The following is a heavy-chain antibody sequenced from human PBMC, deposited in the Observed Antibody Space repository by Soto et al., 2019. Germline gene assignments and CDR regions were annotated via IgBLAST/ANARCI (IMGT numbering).Heavy chain of an antibody. CDR2: ISHTGTT. CDR3: ARVISSRDEYFDY. D-gene: IGHD2-2*01. CDR1: GGSISSSSYY. Sequence: PSETLSLTCTVSGGSISSSSYYWGWIRQPPGKGLEWIGEISHTGTTNYNPSLKSRVTMSVDKPKNQFSLNLTSVTAADTAVYYCARVISSRDEYFDYWGQGTVVTVSS. J-gene: IGHJ4*02. V-gene: IGHV4-61*05.